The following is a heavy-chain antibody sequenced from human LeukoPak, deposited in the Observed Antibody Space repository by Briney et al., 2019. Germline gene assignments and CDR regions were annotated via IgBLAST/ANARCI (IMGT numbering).Heavy chain of an antibody. J-gene: IGHJ6*02. CDR3: ARGSSSSYYGMDV. CDR1: GGTFSSYA. V-gene: IGHV1-2*04. D-gene: IGHD6-6*01. Sequence: ASVKVSCKASGGTFSSYAISWVRQAPGQGLEWMGWINPNSGGTNYAQKFQGWVTMTRDTSISTAYMELSRLRSDDTAVYYCARGSSSSYYGMDVWGQGTTVTVSS. CDR2: INPNSGGT.